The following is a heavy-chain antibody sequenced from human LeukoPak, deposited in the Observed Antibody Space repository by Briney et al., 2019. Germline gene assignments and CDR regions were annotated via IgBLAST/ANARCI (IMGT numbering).Heavy chain of an antibody. J-gene: IGHJ4*02. CDR2: ISGSGGST. V-gene: IGHV3-23*01. CDR3: AKDRPLVPRFLDY. CDR1: GFTFSNYA. D-gene: IGHD3-10*01. Sequence: GGSLRLSCAASGFTFSNYAMTWVRQAPGKGLEWVSAISGSGGSTHYADSVKGRFTISRDNSKNTLYLQMNSLRAEDTAVYYCAKDRPLVPRFLDYWGQGTLVTVSS.